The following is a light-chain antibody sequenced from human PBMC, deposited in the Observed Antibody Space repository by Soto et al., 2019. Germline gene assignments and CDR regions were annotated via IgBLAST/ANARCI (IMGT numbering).Light chain of an antibody. V-gene: IGKV3-20*01. CDR2: GAS. CDR1: QSVSSSY. CDR3: QHYRTS. Sequence: EIVLTQSPGTLSLSPGERDTLSCRASQSVSSSYLAWYQQKPGQPPRLLIYGASSRATGIPDRFSGSGSGTDFTLPITRLEPEDFAVYYCQHYRTSFGGGTKVEIK. J-gene: IGKJ4*01.